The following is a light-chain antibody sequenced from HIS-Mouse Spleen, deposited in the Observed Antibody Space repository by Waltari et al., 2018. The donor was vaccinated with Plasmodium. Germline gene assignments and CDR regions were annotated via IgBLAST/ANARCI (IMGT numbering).Light chain of an antibody. J-gene: IGLJ2*01. V-gene: IGLV3-21*03. Sequence: SYVLTQPPSVSVAPGKTARITCGGNNIGSKSVHWYQQKPGQDPVLVGYDDSDRPSGIPERFSRYNSGNTATLTISRVDAGDEADYYCQVWDSSSDHVVFGGGTKLTVL. CDR3: QVWDSSSDHVV. CDR2: DDS. CDR1: NIGSKS.